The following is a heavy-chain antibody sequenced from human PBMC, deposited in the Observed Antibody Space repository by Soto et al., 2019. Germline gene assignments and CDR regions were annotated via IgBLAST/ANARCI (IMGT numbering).Heavy chain of an antibody. CDR2: VSYDGKNK. CDR3: ARGREVAAVQDW. D-gene: IGHD1-26*01. CDR1: GFTFRLYG. J-gene: IGHJ1*01. Sequence: QVQLVESGGGVVQPGRSRTLSCVASGFTFRLYGMHWVRQAPGKGLEWVAAVSYDGKNKWYGDSVQGRFTISRDNSKNTVFLQMSSLRTEDTAVYYCARGREVAAVQDWWGQCIVVSVSS. V-gene: IGHV3-30*03.